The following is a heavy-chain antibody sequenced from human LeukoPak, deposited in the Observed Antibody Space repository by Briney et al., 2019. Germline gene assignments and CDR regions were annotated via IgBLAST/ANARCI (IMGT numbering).Heavy chain of an antibody. CDR2: IYYSGST. CDR3: AASGGRRYSYGNFDY. CDR1: GGSISSSSYY. V-gene: IGHV4-39*07. D-gene: IGHD5-18*01. J-gene: IGHJ4*02. Sequence: SETLSLTCTVSGGSISSSSYYWRWIRQPPGKGLEWIGSIYYSGSTYYNPSLKSRVTISVDTSKNQFSLKLSSVTAADTAVYYCAASGGRRYSYGNFDYWGQGTLVTVSS.